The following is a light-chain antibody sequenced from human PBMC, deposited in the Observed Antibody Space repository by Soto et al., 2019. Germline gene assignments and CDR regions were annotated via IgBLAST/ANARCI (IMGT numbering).Light chain of an antibody. J-gene: IGLJ2*01. CDR3: NSYTSSGTLV. CDR1: SSDVGGYDY. CDR2: DVN. V-gene: IGLV2-14*01. Sequence: QSVLTQPASVSGSPGQSITISCTGTSSDVGGYDYVSWYQQHPGKAPKLMIYDVNNRPSGVSNRFSGSKSGNTASLTISGLQAEDEADYYCNSYTSSGTLVFGGGTKLTVL.